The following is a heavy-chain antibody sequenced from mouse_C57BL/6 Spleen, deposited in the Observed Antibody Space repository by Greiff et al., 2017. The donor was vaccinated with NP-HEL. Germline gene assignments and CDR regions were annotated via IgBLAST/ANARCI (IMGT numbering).Heavy chain of an antibody. V-gene: IGHV6-3*01. CDR3: TGLYYYGSSYIDY. Sequence: EVQGVESGGGLVQPGGSMKLSCVASGFTFSNYWMNWVRQSPEKGLEWVAQIRLKSDNYATHYAESVKGRFTISRDDSKSSVYLQMNNLRAEDTGIYYCTGLYYYGSSYIDYWGQGTTLTVSS. CDR2: IRLKSDNYAT. D-gene: IGHD1-1*01. J-gene: IGHJ2*01. CDR1: GFTFSNYW.